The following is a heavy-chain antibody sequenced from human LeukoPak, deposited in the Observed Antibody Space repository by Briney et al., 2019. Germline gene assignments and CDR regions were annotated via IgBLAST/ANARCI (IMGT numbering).Heavy chain of an antibody. CDR1: GFTFSSYA. D-gene: IGHD6-13*01. CDR2: ISSNGGNT. CDR3: ASISSSWYLYYFDY. Sequence: GGSLRLSCAAFGFTFSSYAMSWVRQAPGKGLEWVSAISSNGGNTYYADSVKGRFTISRDNSKNTLYLQMNSLRAGDTAVYYCASISSSWYLYYFDYWGQGTLVTVSS. J-gene: IGHJ4*02. V-gene: IGHV3-23*01.